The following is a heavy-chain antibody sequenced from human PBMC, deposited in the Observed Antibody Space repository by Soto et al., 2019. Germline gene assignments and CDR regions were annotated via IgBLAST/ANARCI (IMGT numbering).Heavy chain of an antibody. CDR3: ASFYNNADCRHFYYFDY. CDR2: IYFPGTT. V-gene: IGHV4-61*01. Sequence: SETLSLTCTVSGGSVTNGIYYWSWIRQPPGKGLEWIGNIYFPGTTIYNPSLKSRLTMSVDTSKDQFFLKLTSVPAADTAGYYGASFYNNADCRHFYYFDYWGLGTLVTVSS. CDR1: GGSVTNGIYY. J-gene: IGHJ4*02. D-gene: IGHD3-10*01.